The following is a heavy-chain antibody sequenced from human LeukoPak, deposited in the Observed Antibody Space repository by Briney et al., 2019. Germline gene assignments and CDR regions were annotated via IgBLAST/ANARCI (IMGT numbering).Heavy chain of an antibody. J-gene: IGHJ2*01. CDR1: GYSISSGYY. Sequence: PSETLSLTCAVSGYSISSGYYWGWIRQPPGKGLEWIGSIYHSGSTYYNPSLKSRVTISVDTSKNQFSLKVRSVTAADTAVYYCARVVLGLRYFDWLLSPGYFDLWGRGTLVTVSS. CDR3: ARVVLGLRYFDWLLSPGYFDL. V-gene: IGHV4-38-2*01. CDR2: IYHSGST. D-gene: IGHD3-9*01.